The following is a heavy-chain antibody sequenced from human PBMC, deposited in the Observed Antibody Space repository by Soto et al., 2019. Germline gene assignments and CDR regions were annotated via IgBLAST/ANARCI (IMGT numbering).Heavy chain of an antibody. J-gene: IGHJ5*02. CDR2: IHYGGHS. V-gene: IGHV4-59*08. CDR1: GGSMNNNY. CDR3: AGHWDYGHYGADWFDP. Sequence: QVQLQESGPGLVKPSETLSLTCTVSGGSMNNNYWSWIRQPPGKGLEWIGWIHYGGHSSYNPSLRSRVTISVDTSKIRFSLKVTSVTAADTAVYYCAGHWDYGHYGADWFDPWGHGTLVTVSS. D-gene: IGHD3-10*01.